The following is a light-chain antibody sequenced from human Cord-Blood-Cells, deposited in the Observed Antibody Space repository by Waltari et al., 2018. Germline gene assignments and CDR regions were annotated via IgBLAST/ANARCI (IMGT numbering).Light chain of an antibody. J-gene: IGKJ2*01. CDR2: AES. V-gene: IGKV1-39*01. CDR3: QQSYSTPYT. Sequence: DIQMTQSPSSLSVSVGDRVTISCRGSQSIRSYLNWYQQKPGKAPKLLIYAESSLQSGFPARFSGSGSGTDFTLTISSLQPEDFATYYCQQSYSTPYTFGQGTKLEIK. CDR1: QSIRSY.